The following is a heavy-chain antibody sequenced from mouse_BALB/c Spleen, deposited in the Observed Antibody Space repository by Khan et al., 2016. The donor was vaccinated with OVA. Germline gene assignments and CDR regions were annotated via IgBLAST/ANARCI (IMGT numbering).Heavy chain of an antibody. CDR1: GYSFTNYY. CDR3: TRLGTTGWFTY. Sequence: VQLKQSGPELMKPGASVKISCKASGYSFTNYYIHWVKQSHGQSLEWIAYIDPFNGGTTYNQKFKGTATLTVDKSSSTAYMHLSSLASEDSAVYYCTRLGTTGWFTYWGQGTLVTVSA. J-gene: IGHJ3*01. D-gene: IGHD2-13*01. V-gene: IGHV1S135*01. CDR2: IDPFNGGT.